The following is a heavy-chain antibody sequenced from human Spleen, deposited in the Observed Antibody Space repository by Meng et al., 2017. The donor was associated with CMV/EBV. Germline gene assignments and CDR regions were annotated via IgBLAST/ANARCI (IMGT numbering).Heavy chain of an antibody. V-gene: IGHV3-11*04. CDR2: ISSSGGIK. J-gene: IGHJ5*02. Sequence: CAASGFIFSDYYMTWIRQAPGKGLGWVSYISSSGGIKKYAGSVEGRFAISRDNAKKSLYLQMNSLRAEDTAFYYCARDFSAVHNWFDAWGQGTLVTVSS. CDR3: ARDFSAVHNWFDA. CDR1: GFIFSDYY. D-gene: IGHD1-26*01.